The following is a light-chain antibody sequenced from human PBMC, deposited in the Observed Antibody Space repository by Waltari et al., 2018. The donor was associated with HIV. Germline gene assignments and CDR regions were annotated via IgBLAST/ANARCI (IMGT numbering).Light chain of an antibody. CDR2: RNN. Sequence: QSVLTQSSSASGNPGPRVTIPCSGSTPNIGRHYVYWYQQLPGTAPKLLIYRNNQRPSGVPDRFSGSKSGTSASLAISGLRSEDEADYYCAAWDDSLEGIWVLGGGTKLTVL. CDR1: TPNIGRHY. J-gene: IGLJ3*02. V-gene: IGLV1-47*01. CDR3: AAWDDSLEGIWV.